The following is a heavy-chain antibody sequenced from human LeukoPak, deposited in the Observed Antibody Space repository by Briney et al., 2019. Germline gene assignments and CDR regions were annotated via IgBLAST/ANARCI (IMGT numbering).Heavy chain of an antibody. D-gene: IGHD4-11*01. J-gene: IGHJ6*02. CDR3: ARTQGWGTVTTGYYYGMDV. V-gene: IGHV4-30-2*01. CDR2: MYHDGDT. Sequence: KASETLSLTCAVSRGSISSGGYSWSWIRQPPGKGLEWIGYMYHDGDTYYNPSLKGRVTISVDTSKNQFSLKLSSVTAADTAVYYCARTQGWGTVTTGYYYGMDVWGQGTTVTVSS. CDR1: RGSISSGGYS.